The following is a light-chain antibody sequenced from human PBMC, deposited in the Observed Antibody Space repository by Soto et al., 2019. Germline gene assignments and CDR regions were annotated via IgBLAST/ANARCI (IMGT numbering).Light chain of an antibody. CDR3: SSYTSSSLYV. CDR2: EVS. V-gene: IGLV2-14*01. Sequence: QSALTQPASVSGSPGQSITISCTGTSSDVGGYHYVSWYQQHPGKVPKLMIYEVSNRPSGVSNRFSGSKSGNTASLTISGLQAEDEADYYCSSYTSSSLYVFGTGTKLTVL. J-gene: IGLJ1*01. CDR1: SSDVGGYHY.